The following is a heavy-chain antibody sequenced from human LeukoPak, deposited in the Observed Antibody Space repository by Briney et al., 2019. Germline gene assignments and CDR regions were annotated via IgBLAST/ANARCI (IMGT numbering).Heavy chain of an antibody. CDR3: ARLGRFLRVDYFDY. Sequence: GGSLRLSCAASGFTFSSYWMSWVRQAPGKGLEWVANIKQDGSEKYYVDSVKGRFTISGDNAKNSLYLQMNRLAADDTAVYYCARLGRFLRVDYFDYWGQGSLVTVSS. J-gene: IGHJ4*02. CDR2: IKQDGSEK. D-gene: IGHD3-10*01. V-gene: IGHV3-7*01. CDR1: GFTFSSYW.